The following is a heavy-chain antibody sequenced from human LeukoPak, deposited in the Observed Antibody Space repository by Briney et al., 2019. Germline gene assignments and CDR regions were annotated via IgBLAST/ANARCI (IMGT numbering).Heavy chain of an antibody. CDR2: VYYSGST. CDR1: GDFITAYY. J-gene: IGHJ4*02. Sequence: SETLSLTCTVSGDFITAYYWSWIRQPPGKGLEWIGYVYYSGSTNYNPSLKSRVTISVDTSKNQFSLKLSSVTAADTAVYYCARGYYYDSSGREGSFDYWGQGTLVTVSS. CDR3: ARGYYYDSSGREGSFDY. D-gene: IGHD3-22*01. V-gene: IGHV4-59*01.